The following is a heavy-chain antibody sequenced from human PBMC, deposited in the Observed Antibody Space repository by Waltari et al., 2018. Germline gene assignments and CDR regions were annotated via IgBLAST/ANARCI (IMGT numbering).Heavy chain of an antibody. J-gene: IGHJ3*02. Sequence: EVQLVESGGGLVQPGGSLRLSCAASGFTFSSYWMSWVRKAPGKGLEWVANIKQDGSEKYYVDSVKGRFTISRDNAKNSLYLQMNSLRAEDTAVYYCARDSPSAMGRAFDIWGQGTMVTVSS. CDR1: GFTFSSYW. D-gene: IGHD3-16*01. V-gene: IGHV3-7*01. CDR3: ARDSPSAMGRAFDI. CDR2: IKQDGSEK.